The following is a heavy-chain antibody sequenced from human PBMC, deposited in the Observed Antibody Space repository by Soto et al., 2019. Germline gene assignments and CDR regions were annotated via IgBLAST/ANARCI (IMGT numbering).Heavy chain of an antibody. CDR2: ISGSGGST. CDR3: AKDVDGPWCDY. V-gene: IGHV3-23*01. D-gene: IGHD2-15*01. Sequence: VWSLRLSCAASGFTFSSYAMSWVRQAPGKGLEWVSAISGSGGSTYYADSVKGRFTISRDNSKNTLYLQMNSLRAEDTAVYYCAKDVDGPWCDYWGQGTLVTVSA. J-gene: IGHJ4*02. CDR1: GFTFSSYA.